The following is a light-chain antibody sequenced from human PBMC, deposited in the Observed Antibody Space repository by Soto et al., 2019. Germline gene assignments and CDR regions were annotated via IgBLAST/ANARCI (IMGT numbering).Light chain of an antibody. V-gene: IGKV1-9*01. Sequence: IQLTQSPSSLSASVGDRVTITCRASQGISSYLAWYQQKPGKAPELLIYAASTLQSGVPSRFIGSGSGTDFTLTISSLQPVDFATYYCQQLNRYPLTFGGGTKVEIK. J-gene: IGKJ4*01. CDR3: QQLNRYPLT. CDR1: QGISSY. CDR2: AAS.